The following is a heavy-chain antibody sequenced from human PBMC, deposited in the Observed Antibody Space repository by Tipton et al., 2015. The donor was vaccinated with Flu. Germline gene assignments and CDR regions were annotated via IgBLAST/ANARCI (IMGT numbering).Heavy chain of an antibody. V-gene: IGHV3-23*01. J-gene: IGHJ4*02. Sequence: SLRLSCAASGFTFRNFAMSWVRQAPGKGLEWVSAIRGSGGFTYYTDSVKGRFTISRDNSKDTLYLQMNSLRAEDTAVYYCARDRASFSSGLLNDPLDYWGQGTLVTVSS. CDR3: ARDRASFSSGLLNDPLDY. CDR2: IRGSGGFT. CDR1: GFTFRNFA. D-gene: IGHD6-19*01.